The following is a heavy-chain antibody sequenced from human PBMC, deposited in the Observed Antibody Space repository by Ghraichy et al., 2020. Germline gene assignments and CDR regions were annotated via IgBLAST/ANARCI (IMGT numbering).Heavy chain of an antibody. V-gene: IGHV4-34*01. CDR2: INHSGST. Sequence: SETLSLTCAVYGGSFSGYYWSWIRQPPGKGLEWIGEINHSGSTNYNPSLKSRVTISVDTSKNQFSLKLSSVTAADTAVYYCARRGVQYYYGSGSYYNIPAPFDYWGQGTLVTVSS. J-gene: IGHJ4*02. D-gene: IGHD3-10*01. CDR1: GGSFSGYY. CDR3: ARRGVQYYYGSGSYYNIPAPFDY.